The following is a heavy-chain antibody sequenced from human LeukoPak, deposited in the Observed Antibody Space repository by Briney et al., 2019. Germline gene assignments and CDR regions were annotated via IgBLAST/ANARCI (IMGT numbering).Heavy chain of an antibody. J-gene: IGHJ4*02. Sequence: GASVKVSCKASGGTFSSYATSWVRQAPGQGLEWMGRIIPIFGTANYAQKFQGRVTITTDESTSTAYMELSSLRSEDTAVYYCARGPRGDYVDYWGQGTLVTVSS. CDR3: ARGPRGDYVDY. CDR2: IIPIFGTA. CDR1: GGTFSSYA. V-gene: IGHV1-69*05.